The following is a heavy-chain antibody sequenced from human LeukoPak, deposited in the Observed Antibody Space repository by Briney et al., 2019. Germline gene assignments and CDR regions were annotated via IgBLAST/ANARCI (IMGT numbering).Heavy chain of an antibody. CDR2: FDPEDGET. CDR1: GYTLTELS. D-gene: IGHD3-22*01. V-gene: IGHV1-24*01. J-gene: IGHJ4*02. CDR3: ATGSTYYDSSGSIVDY. Sequence: GASVKVSCKVSGYTLTELSMHWVRQAPGKGLEWMGGFDPEDGETIYAQKFQGRVTMTEDTSTDTAYKELSSLRSEDTAVYYCATGSTYYDSSGSIVDYWGQGTLVTVSS.